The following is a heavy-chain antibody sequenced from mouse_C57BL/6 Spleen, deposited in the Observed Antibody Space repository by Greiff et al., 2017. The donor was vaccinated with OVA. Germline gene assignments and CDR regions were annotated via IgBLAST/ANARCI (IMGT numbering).Heavy chain of an antibody. CDR3: AGHRLYYDYYEPFAY. V-gene: IGHV5-12*01. J-gene: IGHJ3*01. D-gene: IGHD2-4*01. CDR1: GFTFSDYY. Sequence: EVKLVESGGGLVQPGGSLKLSCAASGFTFSDYYMYWVRQTPEKRLEWVAYISNGGGSTYYPDTVKGRFTISRDNAKNTLYLQMSRLKSEDTAMYYCAGHRLYYDYYEPFAYWGQGTLVTVSA. CDR2: ISNGGGST.